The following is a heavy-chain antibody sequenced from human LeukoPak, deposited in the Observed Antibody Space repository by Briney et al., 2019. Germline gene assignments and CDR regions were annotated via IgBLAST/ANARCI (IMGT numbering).Heavy chain of an antibody. CDR1: GGSINSYY. CDR2: IYYSGST. J-gene: IGHJ4*02. D-gene: IGHD5-18*01. V-gene: IGHV4-59*01. Sequence: PSETLSLTCTVSGGSINSYYWSWVRQPPGKGLEWIGYIYYSGSTNYNPSLKGRVTISVDTSKNQFSLKLSSVTAADTAVYYCARDRSYGNFDYWGQGTLVTVSS. CDR3: ARDRSYGNFDY.